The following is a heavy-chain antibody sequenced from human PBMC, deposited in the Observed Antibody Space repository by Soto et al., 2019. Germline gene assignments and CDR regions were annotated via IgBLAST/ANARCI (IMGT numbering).Heavy chain of an antibody. J-gene: IGHJ4*02. D-gene: IGHD5-18*01. V-gene: IGHV4-61*01. CDR2: IYYSGST. CDR1: GGSVSSGSYY. CDR3: ARSTWGRYSRETENFDY. Sequence: SETLSLTCTVSGGSVSSGSYYWSWIRQPPGKGLEWIGYIYYSGSTNYNPSLKSRVTISVDTSKNQFSLKLSSVTAADTAVYYCARSTWGRYSRETENFDYWGQGTLVTVSS.